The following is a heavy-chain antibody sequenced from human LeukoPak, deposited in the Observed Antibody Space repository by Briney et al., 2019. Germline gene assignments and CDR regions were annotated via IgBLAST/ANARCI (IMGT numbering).Heavy chain of an antibody. J-gene: IGHJ4*02. D-gene: IGHD6-6*01. CDR2: ISTDGSST. Sequence: GGSLRLSCAASGFTFSSDAMRWVRQAPGKGLVWVSRISTDGSSTSYADFVKGRFTISRDNAKNSLYLQMNSLRAEDTAVYYCARDWVSSSSDDYWGQGTLVTVSS. V-gene: IGHV3-74*01. CDR3: ARDWVSSSSDDY. CDR1: GFTFSSDA.